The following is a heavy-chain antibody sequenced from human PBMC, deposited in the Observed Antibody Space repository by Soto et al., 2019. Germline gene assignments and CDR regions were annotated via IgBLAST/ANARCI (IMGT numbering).Heavy chain of an antibody. V-gene: IGHV3-30*18. CDR2: ISYDGSNK. CDR1: GFTFSSYG. CDR3: AKDRQYTAMVYGMDV. J-gene: IGHJ6*02. Sequence: GGSLRLSCAASGFTFSSYGMHWVRQAPGKGLEWVAVISYDGSNKYYADSVKGRFTISRDNSKNTLYLQMNSLRAEDKAVYYCAKDRQYTAMVYGMDVWGQGTTVTVSS. D-gene: IGHD5-18*01.